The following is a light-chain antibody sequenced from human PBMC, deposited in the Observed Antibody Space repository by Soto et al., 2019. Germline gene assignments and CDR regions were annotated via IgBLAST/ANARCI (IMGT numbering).Light chain of an antibody. CDR3: QHFGGTTFT. V-gene: IGKV3-15*01. J-gene: IGKJ5*01. Sequence: ILMTQSPATLSVSPGERATLSCGASQTIYGTVAWYQQRPGQAPRLLIYRASARATGIPARWSGRGGGTHLTITISRMEAGDFEVYYCQHFGGTTFTFGQGTRLEIK. CDR1: QTIYGT. CDR2: RAS.